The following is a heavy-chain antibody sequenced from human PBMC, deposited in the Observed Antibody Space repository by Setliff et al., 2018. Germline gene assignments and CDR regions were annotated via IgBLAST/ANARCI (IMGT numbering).Heavy chain of an antibody. CDR1: GFSLRSSGMA. J-gene: IGHJ4*01. D-gene: IGHD3-10*01. Sequence: GSGPTLVNPTQTLTLSCSFSGFSLRSSGMAVGWIRQPPGKALEWLALIYWDDVKRYSPFLKNRLTITQDTSKNQVVLTLTNMDPVDTATYYCAHRGGYGADSLYYFDVWGHGTLVTVSS. CDR2: IYWDDVK. CDR3: AHRGGYGADSLYYFDV. V-gene: IGHV2-5*02.